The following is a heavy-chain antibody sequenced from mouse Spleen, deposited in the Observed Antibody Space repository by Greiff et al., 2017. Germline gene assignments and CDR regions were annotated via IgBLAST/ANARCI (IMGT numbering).Heavy chain of an antibody. V-gene: IGHV5-9*04. CDR1: GFTFSSYT. Sequence: EVQLVESGGGLVKPGGSLKLSCAASGFTFSSYTMSWVRQTPAKRLEWVATISSGGGNTYYPDSVKGRFTISRDNARNTLYLQMSSLRSEDTAMYYCARHRDEDAMDYWGQGTSVTVSS. CDR3: ARHRDEDAMDY. J-gene: IGHJ4*01. D-gene: IGHD3-3*01. CDR2: ISSGGGNT.